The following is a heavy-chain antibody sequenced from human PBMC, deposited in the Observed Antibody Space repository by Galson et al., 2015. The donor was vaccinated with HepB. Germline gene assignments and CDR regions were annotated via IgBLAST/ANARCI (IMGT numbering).Heavy chain of an antibody. CDR1: GFTFSSYG. J-gene: IGHJ4*02. V-gene: IGHV3-30*18. CDR2: ISYDGSNK. CDR3: AKNGFVEWLFDY. D-gene: IGHD3-3*01. Sequence: SLRLSCAASGFTFSSYGMHWVRQAPGKGLEWVAVISYDGSNKYYEDSVKGRFTISRDNSKNTLYLQMNSLRAEDTAVYYCAKNGFVEWLFDYWGQGTLVTVSS.